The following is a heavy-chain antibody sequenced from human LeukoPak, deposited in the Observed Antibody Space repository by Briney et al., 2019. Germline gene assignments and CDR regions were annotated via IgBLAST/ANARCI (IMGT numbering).Heavy chain of an antibody. CDR3: AKSSSASCYSALDC. Sequence: GGSLRLSCAASGFTFSSYAMTWVGQAPGRGLEWVSVISDSGGSTFYADSGKGRFTISRDNSKNTLYLQMNSLKAEDTAVYYCAKSSSASCYSALDCWGQGTLVTVSS. CDR1: GFTFSSYA. CDR2: ISDSGGST. J-gene: IGHJ4*02. D-gene: IGHD2-15*01. V-gene: IGHV3-23*01.